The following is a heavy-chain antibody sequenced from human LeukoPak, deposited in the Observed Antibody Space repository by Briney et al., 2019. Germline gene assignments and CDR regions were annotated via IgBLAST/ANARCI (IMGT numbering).Heavy chain of an antibody. J-gene: IGHJ4*02. V-gene: IGHV3-11*04. CDR2: ISRSGDTI. CDR1: GFTFSDHC. CDR3: ARLKSPYTHIGVIIMAGFDY. D-gene: IGHD3-3*01. Sequence: GGSLRLSCAASGFTFSDHCMAWIRQAPGKGLEWVSFISRSGDTIKYADSVKGRFTISRDNAKNSLYLQMNSLRVKDMAVYFCARLKSPYTHIGVIIMAGFDYWGQGTLVTVSS.